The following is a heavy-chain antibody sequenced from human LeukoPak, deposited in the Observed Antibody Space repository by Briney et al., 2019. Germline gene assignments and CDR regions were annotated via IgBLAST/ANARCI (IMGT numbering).Heavy chain of an antibody. D-gene: IGHD1-26*01. CDR2: ISSSSSYI. CDR3: ARGWSGSYYSHYYYMDV. Sequence: GGSLRLSCAASGFTFSSYSMNWVRQAPGKGLEWVSSISSSSSYIYYADSVKGRFTISRDNAKNSLYLQMNSLRAEDTAVYYCARGWSGSYYSHYYYMDVWGKGTTVTVSS. CDR1: GFTFSSYS. J-gene: IGHJ6*03. V-gene: IGHV3-21*01.